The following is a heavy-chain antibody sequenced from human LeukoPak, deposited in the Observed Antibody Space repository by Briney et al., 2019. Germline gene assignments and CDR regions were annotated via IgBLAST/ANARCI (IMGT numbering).Heavy chain of an antibody. D-gene: IGHD2-15*01. CDR1: GLAFSAYK. CDR3: VVGGSPGY. J-gene: IGHJ4*02. V-gene: IGHV3-74*01. CDR2: ISADGYTT. Sequence: GGSLRLSCAASGLAFSAYKMHWVRQAPRKGLVWVSRISADGYTTDYADFVQGRFTASRDNTKNTWSLEMNSLRAEDTAVYYCVVGGSPGYWGQGTLVTVSS.